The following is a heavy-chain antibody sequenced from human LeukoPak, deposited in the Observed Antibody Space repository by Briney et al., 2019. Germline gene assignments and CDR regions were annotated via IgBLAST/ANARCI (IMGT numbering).Heavy chain of an antibody. V-gene: IGHV3-23*01. CDR3: AKDPHFYYYYYMDA. J-gene: IGHJ6*03. CDR2: ISGSGGDT. Sequence: GGSLRLSCAASGFSFSDYAMSWVRQAPGKGLEWVSAISGSGGDTYFADSVKGRFTISRDNSKRTVFLQMDSLRAEDTAVYYCAKDPHFYYYYYMDAWGNGTTVTDSS. CDR1: GFSFSDYA.